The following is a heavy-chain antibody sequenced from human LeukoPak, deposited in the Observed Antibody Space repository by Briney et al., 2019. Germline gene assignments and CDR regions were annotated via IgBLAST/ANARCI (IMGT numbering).Heavy chain of an antibody. Sequence: SVKVSCKASGGTFNNYAFTWVRQAPGQGLEWMGRIVPMLDIANNAQKFQGRLTITADKSTSIVYMELSSLRSEDTAMYYCARDEGSGWFGEKGCYFDYWGQGTLVTVSS. CDR2: IVPMLDIA. V-gene: IGHV1-69*04. J-gene: IGHJ4*02. D-gene: IGHD3-10*01. CDR1: GGTFNNYA. CDR3: ARDEGSGWFGEKGCYFDY.